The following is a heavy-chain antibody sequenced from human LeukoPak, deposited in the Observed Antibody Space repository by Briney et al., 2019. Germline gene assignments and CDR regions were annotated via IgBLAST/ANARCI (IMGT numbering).Heavy chain of an antibody. CDR1: GYAFTSYT. Sequence: SVKVSCKASGYAFTSYTISWVRQAPGQGLEWMGRIIPILGIANYAQKFQGRVTITADKSTSTAYMELSSLRSEDTAVYYCASSDDPRTAFDIWGQGTMVTVSS. CDR2: IIPILGIA. D-gene: IGHD1-1*01. CDR3: ASSDDPRTAFDI. J-gene: IGHJ3*02. V-gene: IGHV1-69*02.